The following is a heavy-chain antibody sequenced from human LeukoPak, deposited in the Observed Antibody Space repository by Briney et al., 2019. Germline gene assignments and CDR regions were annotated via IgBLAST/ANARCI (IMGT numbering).Heavy chain of an antibody. Sequence: SETLSLTCTVSGGSISSSSYYWGWIRQPPGKGLEWIGSIYYSGSTYYNPSLKSRVTISVDTSENQFSLKLSSVTAADTAVYYCARDDIVVVPAADNWFDPWGQGTLVTVSS. J-gene: IGHJ5*02. D-gene: IGHD2-2*01. CDR3: ARDDIVVVPAADNWFDP. CDR2: IYYSGST. CDR1: GGSISSSSYY. V-gene: IGHV4-39*07.